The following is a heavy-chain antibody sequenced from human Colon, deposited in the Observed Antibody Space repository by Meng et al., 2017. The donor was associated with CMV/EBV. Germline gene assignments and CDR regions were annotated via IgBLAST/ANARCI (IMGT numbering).Heavy chain of an antibody. Sequence: EGSLRLSYAASGFTFSSYAMHWVRQAPGKGLEWVAVISYDGSNKYYADSVKGRFTISRDNSKNTLYLQMNSLRAEDTAVYYCARDPYYDFWSGSSGMDVWGQGTTVTVSS. V-gene: IGHV3-30-3*01. CDR3: ARDPYYDFWSGSSGMDV. J-gene: IGHJ6*02. D-gene: IGHD3-3*01. CDR1: GFTFSSYA. CDR2: ISYDGSNK.